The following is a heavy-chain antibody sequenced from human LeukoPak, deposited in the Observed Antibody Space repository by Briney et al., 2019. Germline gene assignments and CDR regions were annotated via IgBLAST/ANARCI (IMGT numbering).Heavy chain of an antibody. J-gene: IGHJ4*02. CDR1: GFAFNSYA. CDR3: ARELSGTYMVDY. V-gene: IGHV3-30-3*01. CDR2: ISHDGSAQ. D-gene: IGHD1-26*01. Sequence: PGGSLRLSCAVSGFAFNSYAMHWGRQAPGEGLEWEAFISHDGSAQSYADSVKGRFTISRDNSKNTLYLQMNSLRPEDTAVYYCARELSGTYMVDYWGQRTLVTVSS.